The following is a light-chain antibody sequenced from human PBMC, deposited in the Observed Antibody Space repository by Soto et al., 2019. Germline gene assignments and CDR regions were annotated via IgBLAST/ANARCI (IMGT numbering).Light chain of an antibody. CDR1: QSVSSN. V-gene: IGKV3-15*01. J-gene: IGKJ1*01. CDR2: GAS. CDR3: HHYSNWWA. Sequence: EIVLTQSPATLSVSPGERATLSCRASQSVSSNLAWYQQKPGQAPRLLIYGASTRATGIPDRFSGSGSGTEFSLTINSLQSEDFAVDYCHHYSNWWAFGQGTKVDIK.